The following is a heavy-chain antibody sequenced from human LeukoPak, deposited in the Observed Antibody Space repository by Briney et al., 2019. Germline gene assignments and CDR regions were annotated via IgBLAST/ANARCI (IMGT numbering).Heavy chain of an antibody. J-gene: IGHJ3*02. CDR3: ARGYSYYAFDI. CDR1: GGSISSYY. Sequence: SETLSLTCTVSGGSISSYYWSWLRQPPGKGLEWLGYIYYSGSTNYNPSLKSRVTISVDTSKNQFSLKLSSLTAADTAVYYCARGYSYYAFDIWGQGTMVTVSS. V-gene: IGHV4-59*01. CDR2: IYYSGST. D-gene: IGHD5-18*01.